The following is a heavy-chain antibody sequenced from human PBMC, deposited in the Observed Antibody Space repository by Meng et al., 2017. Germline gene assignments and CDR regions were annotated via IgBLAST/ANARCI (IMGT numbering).Heavy chain of an antibody. D-gene: IGHD6-13*01. CDR1: GYTFPDYW. Sequence: VHARAEWKKPGASVNVSCRASGYTFPDYWLHWVRRAPGQGLEWMGRINPKSGDTHYAQRFQGRVTMTGDTSISTAYMELSGLRSDDTAMYYCARDEDISAAGKLFGDYWGQGTLVTVSS. V-gene: IGHV1-2*06. J-gene: IGHJ4*02. CDR2: INPKSGDT. CDR3: ARDEDISAAGKLFGDY.